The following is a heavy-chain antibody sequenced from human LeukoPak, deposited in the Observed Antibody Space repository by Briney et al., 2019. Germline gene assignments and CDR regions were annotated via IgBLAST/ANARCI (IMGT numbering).Heavy chain of an antibody. CDR3: ARVGIRQGAFDI. D-gene: IGHD1-26*01. Sequence: PSQTLSLTCTVSGGSISSYYWSWIRQPPGKGLEWIGYIYYSGSTNYNPSLKSRVTISVDTSKNQFSLKLSSVTAADTAVYYCARVGIRQGAFDIWGQGTMVTVSS. CDR2: IYYSGST. CDR1: GGSISSYY. J-gene: IGHJ3*02. V-gene: IGHV4-59*01.